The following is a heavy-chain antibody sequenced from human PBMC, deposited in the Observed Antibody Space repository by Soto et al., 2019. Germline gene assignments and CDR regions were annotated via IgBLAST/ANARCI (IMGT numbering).Heavy chain of an antibody. CDR1: GFTFSNYG. Sequence: QVQLVESGGGVVQPGRALRLSCAASGFTFSNYGMHWVRQAPGKGLDWVAVISYDGSIEYYSESVKGRLTMSRDNSENTVYLQMNSLRTEDTAVYFCGRDWVWFGPHPIDNWGQGNLVPVSS. V-gene: IGHV3-30*03. D-gene: IGHD3-10*01. CDR2: ISYDGSIE. J-gene: IGHJ4*02. CDR3: GRDWVWFGPHPIDN.